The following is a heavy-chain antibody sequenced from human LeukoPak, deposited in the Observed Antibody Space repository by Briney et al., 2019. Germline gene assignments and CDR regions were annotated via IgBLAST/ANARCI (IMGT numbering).Heavy chain of an antibody. J-gene: IGHJ4*01. Sequence: SETLSLTCTVSGGSISSGGYYWGWIRQPPGKGLGWIGTIYYSGSTYYSPSLKSRVTISVDASKNQFSLKLSSVTAADTAVYYCARQGDSSSSVWYFDYWGRGTLVTVSS. D-gene: IGHD3-22*01. CDR1: GGSISSGGYY. CDR2: IYYSGST. V-gene: IGHV4-39*01. CDR3: ARQGDSSSSVWYFDY.